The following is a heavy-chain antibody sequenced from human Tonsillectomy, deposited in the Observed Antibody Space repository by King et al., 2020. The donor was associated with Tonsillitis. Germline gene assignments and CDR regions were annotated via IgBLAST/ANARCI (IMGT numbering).Heavy chain of an antibody. CDR2: ISASGVTT. D-gene: IGHD1-1*01. Sequence: VQLVESGGGLVQPGGSLRLSCAASGFTFSTYAMDWVRQAPGKGLEWVSGISASGVTTYYADSVRGRFTISRDNSKSTLYLQMTSLRAEDTAVYYCAKDPNDVPNWYFDLWGRGTLVTVSS. CDR3: AKDPNDVPNWYFDL. V-gene: IGHV3-23*04. CDR1: GFTFSTYA. J-gene: IGHJ2*01.